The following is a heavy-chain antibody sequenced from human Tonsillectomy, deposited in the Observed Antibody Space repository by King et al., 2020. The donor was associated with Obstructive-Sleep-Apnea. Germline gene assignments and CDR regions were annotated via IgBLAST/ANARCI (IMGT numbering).Heavy chain of an antibody. J-gene: IGHJ4*02. CDR3: TKDQYNWTAPISYFDY. CDR1: GFTFSSYA. CDR2: ISGSGVST. Sequence: VQLVESGGGLVQPGGSLRLSCAASGFTFSSYAMSWVRQAPGKGLEWVSAISGSGVSTYYADSVKGRFTISRDNSKNTLYLQMNSLRAEDTAVYYCTKDQYNWTAPISYFDYWGQGTLVTVSS. D-gene: IGHD1-20*01. V-gene: IGHV3-23*04.